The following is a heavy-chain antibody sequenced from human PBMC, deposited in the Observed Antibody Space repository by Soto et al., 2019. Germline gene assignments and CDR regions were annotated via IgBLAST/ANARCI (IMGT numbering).Heavy chain of an antibody. Sequence: GGSLRLSCAASGFTFSSYAMSWVRQAPGKGLEWVSAFRGDGTGAHYADSVKGRFTISRDNSKNTLYLHMNSLRAEDTAVYYCAKLPQYDSLTGYLNYFDYWGQGTLVTVSS. CDR3: AKLPQYDSLTGYLNYFDY. CDR2: FRGDGTGA. D-gene: IGHD3-9*01. V-gene: IGHV3-23*01. CDR1: GFTFSSYA. J-gene: IGHJ4*02.